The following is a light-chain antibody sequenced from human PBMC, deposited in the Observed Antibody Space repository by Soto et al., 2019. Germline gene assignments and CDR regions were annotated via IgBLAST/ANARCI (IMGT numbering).Light chain of an antibody. J-gene: IGKJ1*01. Sequence: THSPSTLSASVLYRVTITFRASESISRWLAWYQQKPGQAPRLLIYGASTRATGIPARFSGSGSGTDFTLTISRLEPEDFAVYYCQQYGSSPRTFGQGTKVDIK. CDR1: ESISRW. V-gene: IGKV3-20*01. CDR3: QQYGSSPRT. CDR2: GAS.